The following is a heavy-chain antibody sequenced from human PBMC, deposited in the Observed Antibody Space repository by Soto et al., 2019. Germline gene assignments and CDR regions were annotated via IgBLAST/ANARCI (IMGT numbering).Heavy chain of an antibody. CDR3: ARDSGSPTRIPTTYYGMDV. CDR1: GGTFSSYA. CDR2: IIPIFGTA. J-gene: IGHJ6*02. D-gene: IGHD1-26*01. V-gene: IGHV1-69*13. Sequence: ASVKVSCKASGGTFSSYAISWVRQAPGQGLEWMGGIIPIFGTANYAQKFQGRVTITADESTSTAYMELSSLRSEDTAVYYCARDSGSPTRIPTTYYGMDVWGQGTTVTVS.